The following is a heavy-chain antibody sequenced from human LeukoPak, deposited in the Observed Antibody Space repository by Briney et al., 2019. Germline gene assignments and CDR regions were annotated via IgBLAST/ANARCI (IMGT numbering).Heavy chain of an antibody. CDR3: ARISCSRSSCYVVYDY. Sequence: GGSLRLSCAASGFTFSDYWMTWVRQAPGQGLEWVANIRQDGSEKYHVDSVKGRFTISRDNAKNSVYLQMNSLRAEDTAVYYCARISCSRSSCYVVYDYWGQGSLVTVSS. J-gene: IGHJ4*02. CDR1: GFTFSDYW. V-gene: IGHV3-7*01. D-gene: IGHD2-15*01. CDR2: IRQDGSEK.